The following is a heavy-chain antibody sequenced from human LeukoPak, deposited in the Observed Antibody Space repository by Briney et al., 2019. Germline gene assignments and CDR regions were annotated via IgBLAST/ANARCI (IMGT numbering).Heavy chain of an antibody. J-gene: IGHJ4*02. Sequence: GGSLRLSCAASGFTFSSYGMHWVRQAPGKGLEWVAVIWYDGSNKYYADSVKGRFTISRHNSKNTLFLQMHSLTAEDTAMYYCARHQAGSFDYWGQGTLVTVSS. CDR3: ARHQAGSFDY. V-gene: IGHV3-33*08. CDR1: GFTFSSYG. CDR2: IWYDGSNK.